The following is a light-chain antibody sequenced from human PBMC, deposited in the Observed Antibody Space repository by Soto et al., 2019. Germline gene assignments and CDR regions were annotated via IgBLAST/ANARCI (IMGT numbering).Light chain of an antibody. CDR3: CSYAGRRTLI. CDR1: SSDVGTYKF. Sequence: QSVLTQPAAVSGSPGQSITISCTGTSSDVGTYKFVSWFQVHPGEAPKLMIYEGSKRPSGVSNRFSGSKSGDTASLTISGLRDEDEADYYCCSYAGRRTLIFGGGTKLTVL. V-gene: IGLV2-23*01. J-gene: IGLJ2*01. CDR2: EGS.